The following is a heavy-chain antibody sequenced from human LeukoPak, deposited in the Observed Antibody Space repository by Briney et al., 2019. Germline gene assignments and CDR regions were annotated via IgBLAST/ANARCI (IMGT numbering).Heavy chain of an antibody. J-gene: IGHJ3*02. CDR2: MNTIGTYI. V-gene: IGHV3-21*01. CDR3: ASEYCGGDCYSFAFDI. Sequence: PGGSLRLSCAASGFTFSKYNMNWVRQAPGKGLEWVSSMNTIGTYIYYADSVKGRSTISRDNAKNSLYLQMSSLRDEDTAVYYCASEYCGGDCYSFAFDIWGQGTMVTVSS. D-gene: IGHD2-21*02. CDR1: GFTFSKYN.